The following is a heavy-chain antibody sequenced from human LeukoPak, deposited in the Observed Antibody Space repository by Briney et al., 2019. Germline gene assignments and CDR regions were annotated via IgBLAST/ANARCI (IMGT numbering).Heavy chain of an antibody. CDR2: IYPGDSDT. V-gene: IGHV5-51*01. CDR1: GYSFTSYW. D-gene: IGHD3-22*01. Sequence: GESLKISCKGSGYSFTSYWIGWVRQMPGKGLEWMGIIYPGDSDTRYSPSFQGQVTISADKSISTAYLQWSSLKASDTATYYCARHVDYYDSSGYSGYYYGMDVWGQGTTVTVSS. J-gene: IGHJ6*02. CDR3: ARHVDYYDSSGYSGYYYGMDV.